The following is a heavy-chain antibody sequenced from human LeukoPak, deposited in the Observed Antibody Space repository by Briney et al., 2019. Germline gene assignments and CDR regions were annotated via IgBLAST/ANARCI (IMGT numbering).Heavy chain of an antibody. CDR1: GYTLTELS. CDR2: FDPEDGET. V-gene: IGHV1-24*01. D-gene: IGHD4-17*01. J-gene: IGHJ5*02. Sequence: ASVTVSCKVSGYTLTELSMHWVRQAPGKGLEWLGGFDPEDGETIYAQKFQGRVTMTEDTSTDTAYMELSSLRSEDTAVYYCATDLDYGDYVKHHWGQGTLVTVSS. CDR3: ATDLDYGDYVKHH.